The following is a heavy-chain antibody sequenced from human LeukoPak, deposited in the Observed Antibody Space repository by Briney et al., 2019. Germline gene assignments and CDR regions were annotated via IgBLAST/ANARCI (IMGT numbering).Heavy chain of an antibody. Sequence: GRSLRLSCAASGFTFSSYAMHWVRQAPGKGLEWVAVISYDGSNKYYADSVKGRFTISRDNSKNTLYLQMNSLRAEDTAVYYCAREGKLTAPTYYYYMDVWGKGTTVTVSS. J-gene: IGHJ6*03. D-gene: IGHD1-7*01. CDR2: ISYDGSNK. CDR1: GFTFSSYA. V-gene: IGHV3-30-3*01. CDR3: AREGKLTAPTYYYYMDV.